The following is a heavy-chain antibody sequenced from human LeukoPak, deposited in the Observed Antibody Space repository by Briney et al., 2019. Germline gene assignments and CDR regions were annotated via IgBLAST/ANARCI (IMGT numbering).Heavy chain of an antibody. D-gene: IGHD3-16*02. J-gene: IGHJ5*02. CDR3: ARARSYRNQLNALSYWFDP. V-gene: IGHV4-4*07. CDR1: GGSISSYY. Sequence: SETLSLTCTVSGGSISSYYWSWIRQPAGKGLEWIGRIYTSGSTNYNPSLKSRVTMSVDTSKNQFSLKLSSVTAADTAVYYCARARSYRNQLNALSYWFDPWGQGTLVTVSS. CDR2: IYTSGST.